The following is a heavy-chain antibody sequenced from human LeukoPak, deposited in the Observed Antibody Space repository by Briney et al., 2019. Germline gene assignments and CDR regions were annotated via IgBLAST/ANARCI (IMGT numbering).Heavy chain of an antibody. D-gene: IGHD3-16*02. CDR3: ARPITFGGVIPTGYYYGMDV. J-gene: IGHJ6*02. CDR2: ISGDGGSP. V-gene: IGHV3-23*01. CDR1: GFTFGSYA. Sequence: GGSLRLSCAASGFTFGSYAMSWVRQAPGKGLEWVSAISGDGGSPWYADSVRGRSTISRDNSKNTVYLQMESLRAEDTAVYYCARPITFGGVIPTGYYYGMDVWGQGTTVTVSS.